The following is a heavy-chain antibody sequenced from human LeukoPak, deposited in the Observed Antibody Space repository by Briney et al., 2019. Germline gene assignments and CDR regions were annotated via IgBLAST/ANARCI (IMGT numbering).Heavy chain of an antibody. V-gene: IGHV3-15*07. D-gene: IGHD3-22*01. Sequence: GGSLRLSCAASGFTFSNAWMNWVRQGPGKGLEWVGRIKSKTDGGTTDYAAPVKGRFTISRDDSKNTLYLQMNSLKTEDTAAYYCTTGSPYYYDSSGLGYWGQGTLVTVSS. CDR1: GFTFSNAW. J-gene: IGHJ4*02. CDR2: IKSKTDGGTT. CDR3: TTGSPYYYDSSGLGY.